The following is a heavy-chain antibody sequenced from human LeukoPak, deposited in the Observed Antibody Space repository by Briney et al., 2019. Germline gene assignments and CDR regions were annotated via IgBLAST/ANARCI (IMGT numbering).Heavy chain of an antibody. CDR3: ARATYSSGWGTSDY. CDR1: GGSISGYY. D-gene: IGHD6-19*01. CDR2: IYYSGTT. J-gene: IGHJ4*02. V-gene: IGHV4-59*08. Sequence: SETLSLTCTVSGGSISGYYWSWLRQPPGEGLEWIGHIYYSGTTKYNPSLRSRVTILVDTSKNQFSLKVSSVTAADTAVYYCARATYSSGWGTSDYWGQGALVTVSS.